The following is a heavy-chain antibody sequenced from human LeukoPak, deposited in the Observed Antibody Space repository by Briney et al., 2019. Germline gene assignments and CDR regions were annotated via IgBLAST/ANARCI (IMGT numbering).Heavy chain of an antibody. J-gene: IGHJ6*04. CDR1: GFTFSSYA. CDR2: ISYDGSNK. D-gene: IGHD3-9*01. V-gene: IGHV3-30*01. CDR3: ARDRENYDILTGLDV. Sequence: GRSLRLSWAASGFTFSSYAIHWVRQAPGKGLEWVAVISYDGSNKYYADSVKGRFTISRDNSKNTLYLQMNSLRAEDTAVYYCARDRENYDILTGLDVWGKGTTVTVSS.